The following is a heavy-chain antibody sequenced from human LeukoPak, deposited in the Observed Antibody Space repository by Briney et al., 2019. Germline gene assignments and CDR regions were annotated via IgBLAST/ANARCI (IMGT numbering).Heavy chain of an antibody. J-gene: IGHJ4*02. Sequence: TGGSLRLSCAASGFTFSSYAMHWVRQAPGKGLEWVAVISYDGSNKYYADSVKGRFTISRDNSRNTLYLQMNSLRAEDTAVYYCARALTYYYGSGSSNCWGQGTLVTVSS. CDR3: ARALTYYYGSGSSNC. CDR1: GFTFSSYA. D-gene: IGHD3-10*01. CDR2: ISYDGSNK. V-gene: IGHV3-30-3*01.